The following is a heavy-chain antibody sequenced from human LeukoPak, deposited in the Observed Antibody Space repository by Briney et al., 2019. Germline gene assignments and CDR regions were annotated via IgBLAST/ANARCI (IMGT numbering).Heavy chain of an antibody. CDR2: IYYSGST. J-gene: IGHJ4*02. CDR3: ARQREDTNYFDY. D-gene: IGHD1-26*01. Sequence: SETLSLTCTVSGGSISSSSYYWGWIRQPPGKGLEWIGSIYYSGSTYYNPSLKSRVTISVDTSKNQFSLKLSSVTAADTAVYYCARQREDTNYFDYWGQGNLVTVSS. CDR1: GGSISSSSYY. V-gene: IGHV4-39*07.